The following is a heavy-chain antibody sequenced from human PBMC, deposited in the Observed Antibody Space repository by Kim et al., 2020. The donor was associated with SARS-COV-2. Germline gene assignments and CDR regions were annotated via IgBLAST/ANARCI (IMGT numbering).Heavy chain of an antibody. CDR3: TRIPGTTVAFWDAFD. CDR2: IRSKANSYAT. V-gene: IGHV3-73*01. CDR1: GFTFSDSP. J-gene: IGHJ3*01. Sequence: GGSLRLSCAASGFTFSDSPMHWVRQASGKGLEWVGRIRSKANSYATSYAASVKGRFTISRDDSESTAYLQMNSLKTEDTAVYYCTRIPGTTVAFWDAFD. D-gene: IGHD1-1*01.